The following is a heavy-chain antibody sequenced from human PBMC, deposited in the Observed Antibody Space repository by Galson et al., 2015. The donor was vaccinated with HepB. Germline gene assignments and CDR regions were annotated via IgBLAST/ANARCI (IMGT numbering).Heavy chain of an antibody. V-gene: IGHV1-18*04. CDR2: ISVYNGNT. D-gene: IGHD6-13*01. CDR1: GYTFNSYG. Sequence: SVKVSCKASGYTFNSYGISWVRQAPGQGLEWMGWISVYNGNTSYAQRLQGRVTMTTDTSTSTAYMELRSLRSDDPAVYYCARERLAAAGSWNYYYYGVDVWGQGTTVTVSS. J-gene: IGHJ6*02. CDR3: ARERLAAAGSWNYYYYGVDV.